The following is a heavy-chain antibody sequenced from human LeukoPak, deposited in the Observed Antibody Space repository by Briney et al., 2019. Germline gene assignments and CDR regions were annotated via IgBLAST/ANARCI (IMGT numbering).Heavy chain of an antibody. CDR1: GFTFDDYG. D-gene: IGHD3-10*02. Sequence: GGSLRLSCAASGFTFDDYGMHWVRQAPGKGLEWVPCKRYHGSKKYCAESVKGRFTISRDNAKNSLYLQMNSLRAEDTAVYYCAELGITMIGGVWGKGTTVTISS. CDR3: AELGITMIGGV. J-gene: IGHJ6*04. V-gene: IGHV3-30*02. CDR2: KRYHGSKK.